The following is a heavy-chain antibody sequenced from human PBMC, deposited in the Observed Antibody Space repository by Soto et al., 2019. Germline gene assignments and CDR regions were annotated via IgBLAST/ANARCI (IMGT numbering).Heavy chain of an antibody. V-gene: IGHV3-66*01. Sequence: GGSLRLSCAASGFTVSSNYMSWVRQAPGKGLEWVSVIYSGGSTYYADSVKGRFTISRDNSKNTLYLQMNSLRAEDTAVYYCARDSGSQDIVLVPAAHYWGQGTLVTVSS. D-gene: IGHD2-2*01. CDR3: ARDSGSQDIVLVPAAHY. CDR2: IYSGGST. J-gene: IGHJ4*02. CDR1: GFTVSSNY.